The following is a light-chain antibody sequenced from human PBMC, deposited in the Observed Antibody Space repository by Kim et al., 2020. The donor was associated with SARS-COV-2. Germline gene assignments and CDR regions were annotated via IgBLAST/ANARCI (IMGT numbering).Light chain of an antibody. Sequence: DIQMTQSPSTLSASVGDRVTITCRASQSVNHWLAWYQQKPGKAPKLLIYNISNLESGVPSRFSGSGSGTEFTLTISSLQPDDFASYCCQQYHDYSTFGQGTKLEI. J-gene: IGKJ1*01. CDR1: QSVNHW. CDR2: NIS. V-gene: IGKV1-5*03. CDR3: QQYHDYST.